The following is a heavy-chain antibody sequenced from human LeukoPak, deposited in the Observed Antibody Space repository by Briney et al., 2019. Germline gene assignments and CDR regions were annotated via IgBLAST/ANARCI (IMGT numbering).Heavy chain of an antibody. CDR2: MYYSGST. V-gene: IGHV4-39*01. CDR3: ARLKGIAARRGGWFDP. Sequence: PSETLSLTCTVSGXSISSSGYYWGWIRQPPGKGLEWIVSMYYSGSTYYNPSPKSRLTISVDTTKNQSSLKLSSVTAADTAVYYCARLKGIAARRGGWFDPWGQGTLVTVSS. D-gene: IGHD6-6*01. CDR1: GXSISSSGYY. J-gene: IGHJ5*02.